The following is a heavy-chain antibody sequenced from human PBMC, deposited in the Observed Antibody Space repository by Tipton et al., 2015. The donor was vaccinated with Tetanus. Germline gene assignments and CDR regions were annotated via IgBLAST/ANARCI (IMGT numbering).Heavy chain of an antibody. V-gene: IGHV3-7*01. CDR3: ARGMSFDP. J-gene: IGHJ5*02. CDR1: GFTFNTYW. Sequence: QLVQSGGGLIQPGGSLRLSCAASGFTFNTYWMSWARQAPGKGLEWVANIKYDESEKYYVDSVKGRFTISRDNAKNSLYLQMNSLRVDDTAVYYCARGMSFDPWGQGTLVTVSS. CDR2: IKYDESEK.